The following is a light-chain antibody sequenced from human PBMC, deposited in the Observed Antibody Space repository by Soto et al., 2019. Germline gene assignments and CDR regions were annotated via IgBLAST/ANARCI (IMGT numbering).Light chain of an antibody. CDR1: SSNIGSNA. CDR3: AAWDDSLNGHV. V-gene: IGLV1-44*01. J-gene: IGLJ1*01. Sequence: QLVLTQPPSASGTPGQRVTISCSGSSSNIGSNAVNWYQHLPGAAPKLLIHSNNQRPSGVPDRFSGSKSGTSASLAISELQSEDEADYYCAAWDDSLNGHVLGTGTKLTVL. CDR2: SNN.